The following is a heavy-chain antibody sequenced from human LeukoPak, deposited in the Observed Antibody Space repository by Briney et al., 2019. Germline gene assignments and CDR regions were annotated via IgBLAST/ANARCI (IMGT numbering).Heavy chain of an antibody. CDR1: GGSISDSNW. CDR3: ASQKSGGYSTQTFDP. J-gene: IGHJ5*02. CDR2: IYHSGST. V-gene: IGHV4-4*02. Sequence: SGTLSLTCAVSGGSISDSNWWSWVRQPPGKGLESIGEIYHSGSTNYNPSLRSRVTISVDKSKNQFSLRLTSVTAADTAAYYCASQKSGGYSTQTFDPWGQGTLVTVSS. D-gene: IGHD6-13*01.